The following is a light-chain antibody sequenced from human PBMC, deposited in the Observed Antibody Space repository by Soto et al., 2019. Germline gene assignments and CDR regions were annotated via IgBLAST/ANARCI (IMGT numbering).Light chain of an antibody. CDR3: QQYNNWWT. J-gene: IGKJ1*01. CDR2: VAS. Sequence: ILMTQSPATLSVSPGERATLSCRSSQSVSSNLAWYQQKPGQAPRLLIYVASTRATGIPARFSGSGSGTEFTRTISSLQSEDFAVYYCQQYNNWWTGGQGTKVE. V-gene: IGKV3-15*01. CDR1: QSVSSN.